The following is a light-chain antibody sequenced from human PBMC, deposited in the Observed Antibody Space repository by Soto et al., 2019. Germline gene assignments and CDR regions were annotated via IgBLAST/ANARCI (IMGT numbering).Light chain of an antibody. CDR3: GTWDNSLSGGV. CDR2: DNS. V-gene: IGLV1-51*02. Sequence: QSVLTQPPSLSAAPGHQVTIFCSGSSSNIGAHSVSWYQQLPGTAPKLLIYDNSERPSGVPDRFSGSKSGTSATLGITGLPAGDGGEYYCGTWDNSLSGGVFGGGTKLTVL. CDR1: SSNIGAHS. J-gene: IGLJ3*02.